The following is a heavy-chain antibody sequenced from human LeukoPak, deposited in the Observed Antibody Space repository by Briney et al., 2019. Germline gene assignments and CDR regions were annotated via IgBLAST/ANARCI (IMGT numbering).Heavy chain of an antibody. V-gene: IGHV5-51*01. CDR1: GYSFTSYW. CDR3: ARRGAGPSEDAFDI. D-gene: IGHD1-26*01. Sequence: PGESLQISCKGSGYSFTSYWIGWVRQMPGKGLEWLGIIYPGDSDTRYSPSFQGQVTISADKTISTAYLQWSSMKAADTAMYYCARRGAGPSEDAFDIWGQGTMVTVSS. CDR2: IYPGDSDT. J-gene: IGHJ3*02.